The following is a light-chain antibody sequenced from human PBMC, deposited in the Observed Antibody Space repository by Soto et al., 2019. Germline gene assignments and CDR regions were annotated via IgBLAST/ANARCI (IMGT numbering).Light chain of an antibody. J-gene: IGKJ2*02. CDR3: QRYYTTPRT. Sequence: DIVMTQSPDSLPVSLGERATINCKSSQSVLYSSNNKNYLAWYQQKPGQPPKLLIYWASIRASGVPDRFSGSGSGTDFTLTISSLHAEDVAVYYCQRYYTTPRTFGQGTRLEIK. CDR2: WAS. CDR1: QSVLYSSNNKNY. V-gene: IGKV4-1*01.